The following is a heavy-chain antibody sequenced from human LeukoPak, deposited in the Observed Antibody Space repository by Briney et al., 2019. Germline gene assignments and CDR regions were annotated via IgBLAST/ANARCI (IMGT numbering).Heavy chain of an antibody. CDR1: GFIFSNYG. CDR3: TRIGYGDYVYYYYGMDV. V-gene: IGHV3-49*04. CDR2: IRSKAYGGTT. J-gene: IGHJ6*02. Sequence: GGSLRLSCVASGFIFSNYGLNWVRQAPGKGLEWVGFIRSKAYGGTTEYAASVKGRFTISRDDSKSIAYLQMNSLKTEDTAVYYCTRIGYGDYVYYYYGMDVWGQGTTVTVSS. D-gene: IGHD4-17*01.